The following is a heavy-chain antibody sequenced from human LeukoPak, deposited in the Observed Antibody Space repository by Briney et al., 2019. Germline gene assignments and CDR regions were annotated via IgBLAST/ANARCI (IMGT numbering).Heavy chain of an antibody. CDR3: ARARGITMVRGVIGYYGMDV. J-gene: IGHJ6*04. D-gene: IGHD3-10*01. CDR1: GGTFSSYT. CDR2: IIPILGIA. V-gene: IGHV1-69*02. Sequence: SVKVSCKASGGTFSSYTISWVRQAPGQGLEWMGRIIPILGIANYAQKFQGRVTITADESTSTAYMELSSLRSEDTAVYYCARARGITMVRGVIGYYGMDVWGKGTTVTVSS.